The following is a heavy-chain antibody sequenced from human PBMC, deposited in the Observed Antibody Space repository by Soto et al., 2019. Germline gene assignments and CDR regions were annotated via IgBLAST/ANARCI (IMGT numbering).Heavy chain of an antibody. CDR3: ARHRSWFDP. V-gene: IGHV4-39*01. CDR1: GGSISSSSYY. CDR2: IYYSGST. Sequence: SETLSLTCTVSGGSISSSSYYLGWIRQPPGKGLEWIGSIYYSGSTYYNPSLKSRVTISVDTSKNQFSLKLSSVTAADTAVYYCARHRSWFDPWGQGTLVTVSS. J-gene: IGHJ5*02.